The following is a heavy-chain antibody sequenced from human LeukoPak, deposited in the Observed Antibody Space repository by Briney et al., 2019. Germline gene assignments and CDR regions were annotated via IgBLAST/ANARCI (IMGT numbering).Heavy chain of an antibody. D-gene: IGHD3-9*01. CDR2: VFSGGAT. Sequence: PSETLSLTCSVSGDSIYWSWVRQSPGKGLQWIGTVFSGGATSYSPSLASRVTMSLGKSKSHFSLKLSSVTAADTAIYYCAIVTSHPRYFDRWGQGTLVTVSS. V-gene: IGHV4-59*01. CDR3: AIVTSHPRYFDR. J-gene: IGHJ4*02. CDR1: GDSIY.